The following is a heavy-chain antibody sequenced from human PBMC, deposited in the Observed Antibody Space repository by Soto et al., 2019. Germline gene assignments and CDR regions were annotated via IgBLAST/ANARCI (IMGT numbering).Heavy chain of an antibody. D-gene: IGHD3-16*02. CDR2: ISYDGGDK. Sequence: GGSLRLSCAASGFTFSTYGMHWVRQAPGKGLEWVAVISYDGGDKYYADSVKGRFTVSRDNSKNTLYLQMNSLRAEDTAVYYCAKPNVVWGSYRSPNDYWGQGTLVTVS. V-gene: IGHV3-30*18. CDR3: AKPNVVWGSYRSPNDY. J-gene: IGHJ4*02. CDR1: GFTFSTYG.